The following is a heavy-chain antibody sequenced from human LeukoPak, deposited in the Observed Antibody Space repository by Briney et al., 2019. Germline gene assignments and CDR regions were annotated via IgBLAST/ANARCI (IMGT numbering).Heavy chain of an antibody. CDR2: IKQDGSEK. CDR1: RFTFSNYW. V-gene: IGHV3-7*01. CDR3: ARDLGDYVGYDAFDI. Sequence: QTGGSLRLSCAASRFTFSNYWMSWVRQAPGKGLEWVANIKQDGSEKYHVDSVKGRFTISRDNAKNSLYLQMNSLTAEDTADYYCARDLGDYVGYDAFDIWGQGTRVTVSS. J-gene: IGHJ3*02. D-gene: IGHD4-17*01.